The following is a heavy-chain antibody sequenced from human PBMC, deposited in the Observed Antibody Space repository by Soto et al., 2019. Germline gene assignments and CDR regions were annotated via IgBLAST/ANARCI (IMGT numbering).Heavy chain of an antibody. Sequence: GGSLRLSCAASGFTFSSDWMHWVRQAAGKGLVWVSRINMDGSSTNYADSVKGRFTISRDNAMNTLYLQMNSLRADDTAVYYCARGPRGLYGNDYWGQGALVTVSS. V-gene: IGHV3-74*01. D-gene: IGHD4-4*01. J-gene: IGHJ4*02. CDR2: INMDGSST. CDR1: GFTFSSDW. CDR3: ARGPRGLYGNDY.